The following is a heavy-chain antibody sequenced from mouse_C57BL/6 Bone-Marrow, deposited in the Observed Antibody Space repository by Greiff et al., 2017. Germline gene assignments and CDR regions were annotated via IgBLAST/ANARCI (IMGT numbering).Heavy chain of an antibody. CDR2: IYPRSGDT. V-gene: IGHV1-81*01. CDR1: GYTFTSYG. CDR3: ARRGYLYAMDY. Sequence: QVQLKESGAELARPGASVKLSCKASGYTFTSYGISWVKQRTGQGLEWIGEIYPRSGDTYYNEKFKGKATLTVDKSSSTAYMELRSLTSEDSAVYFCARRGYLYAMDYGGKGTSVTVSS. J-gene: IGHJ4*01. D-gene: IGHD2-2*01.